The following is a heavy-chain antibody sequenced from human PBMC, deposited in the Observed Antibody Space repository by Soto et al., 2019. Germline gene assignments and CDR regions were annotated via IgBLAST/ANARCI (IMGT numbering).Heavy chain of an antibody. CDR2: IYYSGST. CDR1: GGSISSGDYY. V-gene: IGHV4-61*08. D-gene: IGHD3-10*01. J-gene: IGHJ4*02. CDR3: ARVREYYGSGSYYLFDY. Sequence: SETLSLTCTVSGGSISSGDYYWSWIRQPPGKGLEWIGYIYYSGSTNYNPSLKSRVTISVDTSKNQFSLKLSSVTAADTAVYYCARVREYYGSGSYYLFDYWGQGTLVTVSS.